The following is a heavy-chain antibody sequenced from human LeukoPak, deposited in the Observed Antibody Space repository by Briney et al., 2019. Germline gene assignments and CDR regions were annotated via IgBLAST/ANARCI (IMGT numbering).Heavy chain of an antibody. Sequence: PSETLSLTCAVYGGSFSGYYWSWIRQPPGKGLEWIGEINHSGSTNYNPSLKSRVTISVDTSKNQFSLKLTSVTAADTAVYYCARAPLYGGHADWFDPWGQGTLVTVSS. CDR2: INHSGST. V-gene: IGHV4-34*09. J-gene: IGHJ5*02. D-gene: IGHD4-23*01. CDR1: GGSFSGYY. CDR3: ARAPLYGGHADWFDP.